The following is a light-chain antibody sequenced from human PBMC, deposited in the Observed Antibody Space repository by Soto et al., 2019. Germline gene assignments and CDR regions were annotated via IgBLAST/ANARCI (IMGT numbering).Light chain of an antibody. CDR1: QSVTSGY. V-gene: IGKV3-20*01. Sequence: EIVLTQSPGTLSLSLGERATLSCRASQSVTSGYLAWYQQKPGQAPRLLIYDASSRATGIPDRFSGSGSGTDFTLTINRLEPEDFAVYYCQQYGTSPLYTFGQGTKLEIK. CDR3: QQYGTSPLYT. J-gene: IGKJ2*01. CDR2: DAS.